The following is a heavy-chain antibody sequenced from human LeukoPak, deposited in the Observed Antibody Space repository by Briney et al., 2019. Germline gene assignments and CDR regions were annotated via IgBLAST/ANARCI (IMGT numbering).Heavy chain of an antibody. D-gene: IGHD3-3*01. CDR2: INPNSGGT. Sequence: ASVKVSCKASGYTFTGYYMHWVRQAPGQGLEWMGWINPNSGGTNYAQKFQGRVTMTRDTSISTAYMELSRLRSDDTAVYYCARSITIFGVVNPQGYWGQGTLVTVSS. CDR1: GYTFTGYY. V-gene: IGHV1-2*02. CDR3: ARSITIFGVVNPQGY. J-gene: IGHJ4*02.